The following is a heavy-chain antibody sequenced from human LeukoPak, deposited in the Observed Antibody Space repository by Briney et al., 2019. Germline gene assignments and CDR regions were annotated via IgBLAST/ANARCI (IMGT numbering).Heavy chain of an antibody. D-gene: IGHD4-17*01. CDR2: IYYSGST. Sequence: SETLSLTCTVSGGSISSYYWSWIRQPPGKGLEWIGYIYYSGSTSYNPSLKSRVTISVDTSKNQFSLKLSSVTAADTAVYYCARVYGDYANWFDPWGQGTLVTVSS. CDR1: GGSISSYY. J-gene: IGHJ5*02. CDR3: ARVYGDYANWFDP. V-gene: IGHV4-59*01.